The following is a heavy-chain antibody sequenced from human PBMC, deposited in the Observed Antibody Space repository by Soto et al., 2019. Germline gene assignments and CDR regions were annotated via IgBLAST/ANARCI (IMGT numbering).Heavy chain of an antibody. V-gene: IGHV3-23*01. Sequence: DVQLLESGGGLVQPEGSLRLSCAASGFTFSSYAMGWVRQRPGKGLEWVAVVSIGGSTHYADSVRGRFTISRDNSKNTLSLQMNSLTAEDTAVYFCAKRRGDGGHFDYWGQGALVTVSS. D-gene: IGHD2-21*02. CDR1: GFTFSSYA. CDR3: AKRRGDGGHFDY. CDR2: VSIGGST. J-gene: IGHJ4*02.